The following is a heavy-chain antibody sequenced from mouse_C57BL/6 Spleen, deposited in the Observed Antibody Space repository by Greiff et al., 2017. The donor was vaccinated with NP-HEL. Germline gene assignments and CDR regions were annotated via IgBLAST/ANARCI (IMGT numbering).Heavy chain of an antibody. CDR1: GYTFTDYN. J-gene: IGHJ4*01. Sequence: EVQLQQSGPELVKPGASVKIPCKASGYTFTDYNMDWVKQSHGKSLEWIGDINPNNGGTIYHQKFKGKATLTVDKSSSTAYMELRSMTSEDTAVYYCARKWDYWGQRTSVTVSS. CDR3: ARKWDY. D-gene: IGHD1-3*01. V-gene: IGHV1-18*01. CDR2: INPNNGGT.